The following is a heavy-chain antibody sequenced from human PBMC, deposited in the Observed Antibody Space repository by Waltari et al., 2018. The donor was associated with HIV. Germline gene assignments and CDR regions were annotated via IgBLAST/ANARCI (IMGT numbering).Heavy chain of an antibody. CDR3: AKDPGYDFWRGYFDY. D-gene: IGHD3-3*01. V-gene: IGHV3-23*01. CDR1: GFTFRHSA. Sequence: EVHLLESGGSFVPPVGSLTLSCAASGFTFRHSAMTRLRPAPGKGLEWVSVISGSGGSTYYADSVKGRFTIYRDNSKNTLYLQMNSLRAEDTAVYYCAKDPGYDFWRGYFDYWGQGTLVTVSS. J-gene: IGHJ4*02. CDR2: ISGSGGST.